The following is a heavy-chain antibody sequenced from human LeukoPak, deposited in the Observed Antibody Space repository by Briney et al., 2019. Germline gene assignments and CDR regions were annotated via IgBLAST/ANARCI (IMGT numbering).Heavy chain of an antibody. CDR2: ILPIFGTA. CDR3: ARANCCGGSCYSEYYYGMDV. Sequence: ASVHVPCKACGGTFSLYAISWARQAPGQGLEWMGGILPIFGTANYAQKCQGRVTITADESTSIAYMELSSLRSEDTAVYYCARANCCGGSCYSEYYYGMDVWGKGTTVTVSS. V-gene: IGHV1-69*13. D-gene: IGHD2-15*01. CDR1: GGTFSLYA. J-gene: IGHJ6*04.